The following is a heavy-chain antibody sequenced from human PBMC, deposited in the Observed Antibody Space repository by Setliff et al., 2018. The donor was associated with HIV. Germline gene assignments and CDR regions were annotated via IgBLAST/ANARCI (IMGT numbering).Heavy chain of an antibody. J-gene: IGHJ4*02. CDR2: IYTSGST. D-gene: IGHD1-26*01. CDR3: ASGGHRLHDY. CDR1: GESFSGYY. V-gene: IGHV4-59*10. Sequence: PSETLSLTCAVYGESFSGYYWSWIRQPAGKGLEWIGRIYTSGSTNYNPSLKSRLIISLDTSKNQFSLNLRSVTAADTAVYFCASGGHRLHDYWGQGTLVTVSS.